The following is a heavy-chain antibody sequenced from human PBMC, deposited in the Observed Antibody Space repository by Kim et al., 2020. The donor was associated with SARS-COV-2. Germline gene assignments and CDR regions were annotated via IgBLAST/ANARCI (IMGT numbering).Heavy chain of an antibody. CDR2: IGTAGDT. Sequence: GGSLRLSCAASGFTFSSYDMHWVRQATGKGLEWVSAIGTAGDTYYPGSVKGRFTISRENAKNSLYLQMNSLRAGDTAVYYCARAASWWYHGVYYYYGMDVWGQGTKVTVSS. CDR3: ARAASWWYHGVYYYYGMDV. J-gene: IGHJ6*02. D-gene: IGHD2-15*01. CDR1: GFTFSSYD. V-gene: IGHV3-13*01.